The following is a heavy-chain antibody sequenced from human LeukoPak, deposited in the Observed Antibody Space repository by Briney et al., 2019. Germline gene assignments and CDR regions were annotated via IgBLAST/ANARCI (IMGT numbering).Heavy chain of an antibody. J-gene: IGHJ4*02. Sequence: SVKVSCKASGGTFSSYAISWVRQAPGQGLEWMGGIIPIFGTANYAQKFQGRVTITADESTSTAYMELSSLRSEDTAVYYCARDEYSGGWLYFDNWGQGTLVTVSS. CDR1: GGTFSSYA. CDR3: ARDEYSGGWLYFDN. D-gene: IGHD6-19*01. V-gene: IGHV1-69*01. CDR2: IIPIFGTA.